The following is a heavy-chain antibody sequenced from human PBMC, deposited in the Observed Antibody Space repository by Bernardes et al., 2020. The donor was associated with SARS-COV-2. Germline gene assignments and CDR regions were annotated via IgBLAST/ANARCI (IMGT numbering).Heavy chain of an antibody. CDR1: GFTFSNYI. D-gene: IGHD2-8*01. CDR2: ISTLGGTT. J-gene: IGHJ4*02. CDR3: VRPLQGMGILYSPCNS. V-gene: IGHV3-64D*06. Sequence: GGSLRLSCSASGFTFSNYIMHWFRQAPGKGLEHVSTISTLGGTTYYAESVKGRFTISRDNSENKVFLQMSSLRPEDTGVYYCVRPLQGMGILYSPCNSWGQGTLVTVSS.